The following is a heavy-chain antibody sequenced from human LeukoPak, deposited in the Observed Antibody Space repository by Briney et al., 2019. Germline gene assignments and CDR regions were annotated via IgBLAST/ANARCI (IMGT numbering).Heavy chain of an antibody. Sequence: ASVKVSFKASGYTFTGYYMHWVRQAPGQGLEWMGWINPNSGGTNYAQKFQGRVTMTRDTSISTAYMELSRLRSDDTAVYYCARGVAYYYYMDVWGKGTTVTVSS. CDR1: GYTFTGYY. J-gene: IGHJ6*03. V-gene: IGHV1-2*02. CDR3: ARGVAYYYYMDV. CDR2: INPNSGGT.